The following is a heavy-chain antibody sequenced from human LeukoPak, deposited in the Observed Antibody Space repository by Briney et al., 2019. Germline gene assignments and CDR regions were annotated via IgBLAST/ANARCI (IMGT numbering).Heavy chain of an antibody. D-gene: IGHD2-2*02. CDR3: AREVIGYCSSTSCYTDYYGMDV. CDR1: GGTFSSYA. CDR2: IIPIFGTA. Sequence: GASVKVSCKASGGTFSSYAISWVRQAPGQGLEWMGGIIPIFGTANYAQKFQGRVTITADESTSTACMELSSLRSEDTAVYYCAREVIGYCSSTSCYTDYYGMDVWGQGTTVTVSS. V-gene: IGHV1-69*13. J-gene: IGHJ6*02.